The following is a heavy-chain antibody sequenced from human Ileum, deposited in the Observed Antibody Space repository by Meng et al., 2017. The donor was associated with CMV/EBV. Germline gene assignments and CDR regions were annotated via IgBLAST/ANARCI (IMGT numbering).Heavy chain of an antibody. J-gene: IGHJ4*02. Sequence: QLVAPGGGLVQPGGSLRLSCAASGFSFTDTWMHWVRQTPGKGLVWVSRINPDGGTINYADSVKGRFTISRDNAKNTLYLQMNNLRDEDTAVYYCATAGNYRLDHWGQGTLVTVSS. CDR1: GFSFTDTW. CDR2: INPDGGTI. V-gene: IGHV3-74*01. D-gene: IGHD1-7*01. CDR3: ATAGNYRLDH.